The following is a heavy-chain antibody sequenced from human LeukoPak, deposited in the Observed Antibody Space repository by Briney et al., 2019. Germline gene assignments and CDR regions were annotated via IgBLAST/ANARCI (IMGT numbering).Heavy chain of an antibody. CDR2: VNPNSGGT. V-gene: IGHV1-2*02. Sequence: ASVKVSCKASGYTFSDYYMHWVRQAPGQGLEWMGWVNPNSGGTNYAQKFQGRFTMTRDTSINTAYMEVSGLKSDDTVVYYCSRGAPTIAMTGTGLDYWGQGTLVAVSS. CDR1: GYTFSDYY. D-gene: IGHD6-19*01. J-gene: IGHJ4*02. CDR3: SRGAPTIAMTGTGLDY.